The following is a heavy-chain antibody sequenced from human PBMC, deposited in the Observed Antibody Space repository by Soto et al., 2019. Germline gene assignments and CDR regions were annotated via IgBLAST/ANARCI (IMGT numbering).Heavy chain of an antibody. Sequence: QVQLVESGGGVVQPVRSLRLSFAASGFTVSSYGMHWARQDPGKGLEWVAVIGYDGSNKYYADSVKGRFTISRDNSKNTLYLQMNSLRAEDTAVYYCARDLSLVLDYWGQGTLVTVSS. CDR3: ARDLSLVLDY. CDR1: GFTVSSYG. CDR2: IGYDGSNK. V-gene: IGHV3-33*01. D-gene: IGHD6-13*01. J-gene: IGHJ4*02.